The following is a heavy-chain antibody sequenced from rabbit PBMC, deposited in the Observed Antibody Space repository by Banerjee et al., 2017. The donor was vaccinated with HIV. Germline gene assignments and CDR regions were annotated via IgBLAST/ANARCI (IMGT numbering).Heavy chain of an antibody. CDR2: INTGDGST. J-gene: IGHJ4*01. V-gene: IGHV1S40*01. CDR1: GFTLSSSYW. CDR3: ARDLAGVIGWNFNL. Sequence: QSLEESGGDLVKPGASLTLTCKASGFTLSSSYWIYWVRQAPGKGLEWIGCINTGDGSTYYASWAKGRFTISKTSSTTVTLQMTSLTAADTATYFCARDLAGVIGWNFNLWGPGDPGHRL. D-gene: IGHD4-1*01.